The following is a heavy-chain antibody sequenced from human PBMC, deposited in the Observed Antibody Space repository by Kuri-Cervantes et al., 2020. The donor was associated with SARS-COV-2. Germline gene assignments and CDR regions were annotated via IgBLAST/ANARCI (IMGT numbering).Heavy chain of an antibody. D-gene: IGHD6-19*01. CDR1: GYTFTSYA. J-gene: IGHJ5*02. Sequence: ASVKVSCKASGYTFTSYAMNRVRQAPGQGLEWMGWINTNTGNPTYAQGFTGRFVFSLDTSVRTAYLQISGLKAEDTAVYYCARDSSGWNWFDPWGQGTLVTVSS. CDR3: ARDSSGWNWFDP. V-gene: IGHV7-4-1*02. CDR2: INTNTGNP.